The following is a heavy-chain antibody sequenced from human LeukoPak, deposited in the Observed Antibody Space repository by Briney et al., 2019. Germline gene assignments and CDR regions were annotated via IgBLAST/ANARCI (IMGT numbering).Heavy chain of an antibody. CDR3: ARQPYSSSWYNWYFDL. CDR2: IHPGDSDT. D-gene: IGHD6-13*01. CDR1: GYSFTSYW. J-gene: IGHJ2*01. Sequence: GESLKISCKGSGYSFTSYWIGWVRQMPGKGLEWMGIIHPGDSDTIYSPSFQGQVTISADKSINTAYLQWSSLKASDTAMYYCARQPYSSSWYNWYFDLWGRGTLVTVSS. V-gene: IGHV5-51*01.